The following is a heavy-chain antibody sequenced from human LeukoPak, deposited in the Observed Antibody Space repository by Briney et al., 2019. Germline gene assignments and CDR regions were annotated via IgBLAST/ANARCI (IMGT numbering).Heavy chain of an antibody. CDR1: GGSISSSSYY. Sequence: SETLSLTCTVSGGSISSSSYYWGWIRQPPGKELEWIGSIYYSGSTYYNPSLKSRVTISVDTSKNQFSLKLSSVTAADTAVYYCARDLKVTTPHYYDSSGYPWGQGTLVTVSS. CDR3: ARDLKVTTPHYYDSSGYP. V-gene: IGHV4-39*07. D-gene: IGHD3-22*01. J-gene: IGHJ5*02. CDR2: IYYSGST.